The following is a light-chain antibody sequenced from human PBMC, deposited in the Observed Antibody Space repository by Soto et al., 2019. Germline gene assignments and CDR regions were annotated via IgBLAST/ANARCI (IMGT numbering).Light chain of an antibody. CDR1: SSDVGGYNL. Sequence: QSALTKPASVSGSPGQSVTISCTGTSSDVGGYNLVSWYQQHPGKSPKLMIYEGSERPSGVSNRFSGSKSGNTASLTISGLQAKDEADYYCCSYAGSSTFAVVIGGGTKLTVL. J-gene: IGLJ2*01. V-gene: IGLV2-23*03. CDR2: EGS. CDR3: CSYAGSSTFAVV.